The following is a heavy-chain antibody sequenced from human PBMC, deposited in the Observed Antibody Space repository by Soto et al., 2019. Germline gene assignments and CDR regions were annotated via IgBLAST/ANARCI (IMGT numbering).Heavy chain of an antibody. CDR3: ARTYCSSTSCQKRTGWFDP. CDR1: GGTFSSYA. V-gene: IGHV1-69*01. D-gene: IGHD2-2*01. Sequence: QVQLVQSGAEVKKPGSSVKVSCKASGGTFSSYAISWVRQAPGQGLEWMGGIIPILGTANYAQKFQGRVTITADESTSTAYMELSRLRSEDTAVYYCARTYCSSTSCQKRTGWFDPWGQGTLVTVSS. CDR2: IIPILGTA. J-gene: IGHJ5*02.